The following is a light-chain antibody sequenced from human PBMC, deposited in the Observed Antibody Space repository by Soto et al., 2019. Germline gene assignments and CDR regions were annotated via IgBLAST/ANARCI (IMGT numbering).Light chain of an antibody. V-gene: IGLV1-44*01. CDR1: RSNIGSNS. Sequence: QAVLTQPPSSSGTPGQRVTISCSGSRSNIGSNSVKWYQQLPGTAPKLLIYSNDRRPSEVPDRFSGSKSGTSSSLAISGRQSEDEDDYYCASWDDGLYGYVFRTGTTLTVL. J-gene: IGLJ1*01. CDR3: ASWDDGLYGYV. CDR2: SND.